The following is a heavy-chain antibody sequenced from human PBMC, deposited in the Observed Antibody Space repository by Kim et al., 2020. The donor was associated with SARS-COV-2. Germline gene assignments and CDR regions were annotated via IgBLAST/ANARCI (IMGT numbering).Heavy chain of an antibody. CDR2: INPNSGGT. CDR1: GYTFTGYY. V-gene: IGHV1-2*02. Sequence: ASVKVSCKASGYTFTGYYMHWVRQAPGQGLEWMGWINPNSGGTNYAQKFQGRVTMTRDTSISTAYMELSRLRSDDTAVYYCARGPLTQYSSSRSKPFDYWGQGTLVTVSS. J-gene: IGHJ4*02. D-gene: IGHD6-6*01. CDR3: ARGPLTQYSSSRSKPFDY.